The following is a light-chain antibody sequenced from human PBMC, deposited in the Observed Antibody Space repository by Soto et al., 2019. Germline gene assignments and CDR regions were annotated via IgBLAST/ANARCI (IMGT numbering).Light chain of an antibody. Sequence: DIQMTQSPSTLSASVGDRVTITCRASQSISSWLAWYQQKPGKAPKPLIYDASSLESGVPSRFSGSGSGTEFTLTISSLQPDDFATYYCQQYNSYWYTFGQGTKLEIK. CDR3: QQYNSYWYT. CDR2: DAS. V-gene: IGKV1-5*01. CDR1: QSISSW. J-gene: IGKJ2*01.